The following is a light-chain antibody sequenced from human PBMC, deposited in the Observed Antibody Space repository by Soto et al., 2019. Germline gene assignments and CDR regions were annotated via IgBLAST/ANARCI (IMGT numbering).Light chain of an antibody. Sequence: EIVLTQSPGTLSLSPGERATLSWRASQSVFSNYLAWYQQKPGQAPRVLIHDASTRATGIPDRFSGCGSGTDFTLTISRLEPEDFAVYYCQQYGNSPRVTFGQGTRLEIK. J-gene: IGKJ5*01. V-gene: IGKV3-20*01. CDR3: QQYGNSPRVT. CDR1: QSVFSNY. CDR2: DAS.